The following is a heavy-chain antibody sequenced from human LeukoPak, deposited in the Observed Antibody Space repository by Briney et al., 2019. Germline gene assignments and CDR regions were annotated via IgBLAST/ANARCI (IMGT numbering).Heavy chain of an antibody. CDR2: INKDGSAT. J-gene: IGHJ6*02. CDR1: GFTFDAYA. Sequence: WGSLRLSCEASGFTFDAYAMHWVRQAPGKGLEWVSLINKDGSATYYADSVKGRFTISRDNSKNSLYLQMNSLRSEDTALYYCATWAFYHSLDVWGQGTTVTVSS. D-gene: IGHD1-26*01. V-gene: IGHV3-43*02. CDR3: ATWAFYHSLDV.